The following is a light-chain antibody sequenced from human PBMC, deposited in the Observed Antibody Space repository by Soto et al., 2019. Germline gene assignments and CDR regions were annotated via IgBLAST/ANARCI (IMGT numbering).Light chain of an antibody. Sequence: EIVLTQSPGTLSLSPGERATLSCRASQSVSSNYLAWHQQKPGQAPRLLIYGSSSRASGIPDRFSGRGSGTDFTLTISRLEPEDFEVYYCQQDGSSPIFTFGPGTKVDIK. CDR1: QSVSSNY. V-gene: IGKV3-20*01. CDR3: QQDGSSPIFT. J-gene: IGKJ3*01. CDR2: GSS.